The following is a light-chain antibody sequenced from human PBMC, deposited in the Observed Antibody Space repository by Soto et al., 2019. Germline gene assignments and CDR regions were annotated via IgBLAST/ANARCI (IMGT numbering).Light chain of an antibody. J-gene: IGKJ1*01. Sequence: DIVMTQSPLSLPVTPGEPASISCGSSQSLLHSNGYNYLDWYLQKPGQSPQLLIYLGSNRSSGVPDRFSGSGSGTDFTLKISRVEAEDVGVYYCMQALQTRTFGQGTRWIS. V-gene: IGKV2-28*01. CDR2: LGS. CDR3: MQALQTRT. CDR1: QSLLHSNGYNY.